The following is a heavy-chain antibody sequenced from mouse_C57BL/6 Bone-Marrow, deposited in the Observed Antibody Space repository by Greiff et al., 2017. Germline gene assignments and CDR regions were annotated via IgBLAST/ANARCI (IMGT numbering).Heavy chain of an antibody. Sequence: EVQRVESGGDLVKPGGSLKLSCAASGFTFSSYGMSWVRQTPDKRLEWVATISSGGSYTYYPDSVKGRFTISRDKAKNTLYLQMSSLNSEDTAMYYCARQYGSSPYYFDYWGQGTTLTVSS. D-gene: IGHD1-1*01. CDR3: ARQYGSSPYYFDY. J-gene: IGHJ2*01. V-gene: IGHV5-6*01. CDR1: GFTFSSYG. CDR2: ISSGGSYT.